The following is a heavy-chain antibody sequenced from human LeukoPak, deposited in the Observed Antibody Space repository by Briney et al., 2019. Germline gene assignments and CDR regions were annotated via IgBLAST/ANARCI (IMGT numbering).Heavy chain of an antibody. D-gene: IGHD6-13*01. CDR2: IYYSGST. CDR1: GGSISSSSYY. Sequence: SETLSLTCTVSGGSISSSSYYWGWIRQPPGKGLEWIGSIYYSGSTYYNPSLKSRVTISVDTSKNQFSLKLSSVTAADTAGYYCASLSIAAIDYWGQGTLVTVSS. J-gene: IGHJ4*02. V-gene: IGHV4-39*01. CDR3: ASLSIAAIDY.